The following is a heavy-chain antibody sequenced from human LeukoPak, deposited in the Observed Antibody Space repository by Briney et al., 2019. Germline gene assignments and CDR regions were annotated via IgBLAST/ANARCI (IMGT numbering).Heavy chain of an antibody. V-gene: IGHV1-18*01. CDR1: GYTFSRFG. Sequence: GASVKVSCKASGYTFSRFGINWVRQAPGQGLEWMAWISANNGNIKYSQRFQGRVTVTTDTFTTTAYREVRSLTSDDTAVYFCARERGEEGTDYGGEGTLVTVSS. CDR2: ISANNGNI. J-gene: IGHJ4*02. CDR3: ARERGEEGTDY. D-gene: IGHD3-16*01.